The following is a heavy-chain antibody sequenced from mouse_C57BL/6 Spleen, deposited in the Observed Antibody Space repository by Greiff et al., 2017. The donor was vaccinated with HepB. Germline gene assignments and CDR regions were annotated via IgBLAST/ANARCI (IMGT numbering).Heavy chain of an antibody. J-gene: IGHJ2*01. CDR2: ISYDGSN. V-gene: IGHV3-6*01. Sequence: VQLQESGPGLVKPSQSLSLTCSVTGYSITSGYYWNWIRQFPGNKLEWMGYISYDGSNNYNPSLKNRISITRDTSKNQFFLKLNSVTTEDTATYYCARRATDCDYWGQGTTLTVSS. D-gene: IGHD3-1*01. CDR1: GYSITSGYY. CDR3: ARRATDCDY.